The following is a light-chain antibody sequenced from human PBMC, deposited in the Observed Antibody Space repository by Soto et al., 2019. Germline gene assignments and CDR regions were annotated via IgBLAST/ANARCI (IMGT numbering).Light chain of an antibody. CDR3: QQYGSSGT. Sequence: EIVMTQSPGTLSLSPGERATLSCTASQSVSSSYLAWYLQKPGQAPRPRIYGASSRATGIPDRLSGSGSGTDFTLTISRLEPEDFAVYYCQQYGSSGTFGQGTKVDIK. CDR1: QSVSSSY. CDR2: GAS. V-gene: IGKV3-20*01. J-gene: IGKJ1*01.